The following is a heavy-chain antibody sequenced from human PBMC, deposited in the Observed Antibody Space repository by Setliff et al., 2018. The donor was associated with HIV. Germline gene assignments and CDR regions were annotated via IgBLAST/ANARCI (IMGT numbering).Heavy chain of an antibody. Sequence: GGSLRLSCVASGFTFDDYAMHWVRQAPGKGLEWVSGIKWNGGTMIYADSVKGRFTISRDNVKSSLFLQMYSLRPEDTAFYFCARGDATGVDYWGQGTLVTVSS. CDR2: IKWNGGTM. V-gene: IGHV3-9*01. CDR3: ARGDATGVDY. CDR1: GFTFDDYA. J-gene: IGHJ4*02.